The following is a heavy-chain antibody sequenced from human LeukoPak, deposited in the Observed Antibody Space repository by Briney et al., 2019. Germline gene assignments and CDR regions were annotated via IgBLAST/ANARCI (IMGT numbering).Heavy chain of an antibody. D-gene: IGHD7-27*01. CDR3: ARGVDRWGSRYYFDY. CDR2: VTPVFGTP. J-gene: IGHJ4*02. CDR1: GGSFSSYP. V-gene: IGHV1-69*13. Sequence: GASVKVSCKASGGSFSSYPISWVRQAPGQGLQWMGGVTPVFGTPNYAQEFQGRVTLTADDSTNTAYMELNSLRSDDTAVYYCARGVDRWGSRYYFDYWGQGTLVTVSS.